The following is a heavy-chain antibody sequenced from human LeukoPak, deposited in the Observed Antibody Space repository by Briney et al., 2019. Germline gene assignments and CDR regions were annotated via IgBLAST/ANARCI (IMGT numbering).Heavy chain of an antibody. J-gene: IGHJ3*02. Sequence: PGGSLRLSCAASGFTFSSYGMHWVRQAPGKGLEWVAFIRYDGSNKYYADSVKGRFTISRDNSKNTLYLQMGSLRAEDMAVYYCARGLDNWNYGGDQISDAFDIWGQGTMVTVSS. V-gene: IGHV3-30*02. CDR3: ARGLDNWNYGGDQISDAFDI. CDR1: GFTFSSYG. CDR2: IRYDGSNK. D-gene: IGHD1-7*01.